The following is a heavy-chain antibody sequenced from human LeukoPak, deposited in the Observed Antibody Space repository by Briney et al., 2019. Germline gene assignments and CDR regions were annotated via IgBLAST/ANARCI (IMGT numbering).Heavy chain of an antibody. J-gene: IGHJ1*01. V-gene: IGHV3-74*01. CDR1: GFTFSTYW. D-gene: IGHD3-22*01. CDR2: IKSDGST. CDR3: ARAPSEIGGYYPEYFRH. Sequence: GGSLRLSCAASGFTFSTYWMHWVRHAPGKGLVWVSRIKSDGSTNYADSVKGRFTISRDNAKNTVSLQMSSLRPEDTGVYYCARAPSEIGGYYPEYFRHWGQGTLVTVSS.